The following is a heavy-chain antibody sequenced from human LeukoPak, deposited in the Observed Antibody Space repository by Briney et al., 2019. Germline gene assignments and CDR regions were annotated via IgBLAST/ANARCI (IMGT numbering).Heavy chain of an antibody. V-gene: IGHV3-33*01. CDR3: ARGPRGTSGWYFDY. CDR2: IWYDGSDK. D-gene: IGHD6-19*01. J-gene: IGHJ4*02. Sequence: GRSLRLSCAASGFRFGNYGMHWVRQAPGKGLEWVAIIWYDGSDKYYSDSVKGRFTISRDNSKNTLYLQMNSLRAGDTAVYFCARGPRGTSGWYFDYWGQGTLVTVSS. CDR1: GFRFGNYG.